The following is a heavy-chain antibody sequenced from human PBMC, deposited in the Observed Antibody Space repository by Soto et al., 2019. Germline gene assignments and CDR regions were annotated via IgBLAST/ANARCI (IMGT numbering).Heavy chain of an antibody. J-gene: IGHJ4*02. D-gene: IGHD6-13*01. CDR2: IWYDGSNK. V-gene: IGHV3-33*01. Sequence: SGGSLRLSCAASGFTFSSYGMHWVRQAPGKGLEWVAVIWYDGSNKYYADSVKGRFTISRDNSKNTLYLQMNSLRAEDTAVYYCARDPSSWYLDYWGQGTLVTVSS. CDR3: ARDPSSWYLDY. CDR1: GFTFSSYG.